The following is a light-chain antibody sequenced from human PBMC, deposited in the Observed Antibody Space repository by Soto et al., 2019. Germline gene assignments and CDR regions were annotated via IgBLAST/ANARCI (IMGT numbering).Light chain of an antibody. V-gene: IGKV3-15*01. J-gene: IGKJ2*01. CDR2: GTS. CDR1: QKVGRT. CDR3: QQYNNWPPMST. Sequence: EIVRTQAPSTLSVPPGERAIVSGRASQKVGRTLARSQQSTGQAPRLLIHGTSTRAADIPARFSSSVSRTEFTLTINSLQPEDFVIYYCQQYNNWPPMSTLGQGTKLEMK.